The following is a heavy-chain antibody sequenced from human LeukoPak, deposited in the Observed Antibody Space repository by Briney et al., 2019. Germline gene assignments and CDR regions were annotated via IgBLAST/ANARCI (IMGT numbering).Heavy chain of an antibody. CDR1: GFTFSSYA. CDR2: ISGSGDNT. V-gene: IGHV3-23*01. Sequence: GGSLRLSCAASGFTFSSYAMNWVRQGPGKGLEWVSTISGSGDNTYYADSVKGRFTMSRDNSKNTMYLQLNSLGAGDTALYYCAKGYTNRWYFGLWGRGTLVTVSS. CDR3: AKGYTNRWYFGL. D-gene: IGHD2-2*02. J-gene: IGHJ2*01.